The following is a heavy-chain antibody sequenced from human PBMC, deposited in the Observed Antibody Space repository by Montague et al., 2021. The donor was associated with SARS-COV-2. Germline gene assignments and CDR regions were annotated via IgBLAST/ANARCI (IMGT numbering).Heavy chain of an antibody. V-gene: IGHV2-5*02. Sequence: PVLVKPTQTLTLTCTVSGFSLNTNRMGVGWIRQPPGEAPAWLALIYWDDDKRYSPSLKTRLTITKDTSRNQVVLTMTNVDPGDTGTYFCARYTSRMYGSFDYWGQGALVSVSS. CDR3: ARYTSRMYGSFDY. CDR1: GFSLNTNRMG. D-gene: IGHD3-16*02. CDR2: IYWDDDK. J-gene: IGHJ4*02.